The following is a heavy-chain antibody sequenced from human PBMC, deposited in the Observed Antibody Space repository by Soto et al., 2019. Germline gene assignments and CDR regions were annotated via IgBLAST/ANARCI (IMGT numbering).Heavy chain of an antibody. V-gene: IGHV4-34*01. D-gene: IGHD5-12*01. Sequence: QVQLQQWGAGLLKPSETLSLTCAVYGGSFNGYYWSWIRQPPGKGLEWIGEINHSGSTNYNPSLKSRVTISVDTSKNQFSLKLSSVTAADTAVYYCARGIWLRSSFDSWGQGTLVTVSS. CDR3: ARGIWLRSSFDS. CDR2: INHSGST. J-gene: IGHJ4*02. CDR1: GGSFNGYY.